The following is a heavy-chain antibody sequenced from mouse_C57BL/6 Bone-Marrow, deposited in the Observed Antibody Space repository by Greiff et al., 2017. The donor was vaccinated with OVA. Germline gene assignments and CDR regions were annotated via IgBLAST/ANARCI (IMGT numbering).Heavy chain of an antibody. CDR3: VRWMRGYAMDY. J-gene: IGHJ4*01. Sequence: QVQLKESGPELVKPGASVKISCKASGYAFSSSWMNWVKQRPGKGLEWIGRIYPGDGDTNYNGKFKGKATLTADKSSSTAYMQLSSLTSEDSAVYFCVRWMRGYAMDYWGQGTSVTVSS. CDR2: IYPGDGDT. CDR1: GYAFSSSW. V-gene: IGHV1-82*01.